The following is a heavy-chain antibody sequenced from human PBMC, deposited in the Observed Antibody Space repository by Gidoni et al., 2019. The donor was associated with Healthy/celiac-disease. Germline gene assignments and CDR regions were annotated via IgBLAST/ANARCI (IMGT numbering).Heavy chain of an antibody. CDR2: FIPILVIA. CDR3: AARLRLGELSLFRKGDAFDI. Sequence: QVQLVQSGSEVKTPGSSVKVSCKASGVTFSCYAIRWGRQSPDQGLEWMGRFIPILVIASYAQKFQGRVTITADKSTSTAYIGLSSLRSEDTAVYYCAARLRLGELSLFRKGDAFDIWGQGTMVTVSS. CDR1: GVTFSCYA. D-gene: IGHD3-16*02. V-gene: IGHV1-69*04. J-gene: IGHJ3*02.